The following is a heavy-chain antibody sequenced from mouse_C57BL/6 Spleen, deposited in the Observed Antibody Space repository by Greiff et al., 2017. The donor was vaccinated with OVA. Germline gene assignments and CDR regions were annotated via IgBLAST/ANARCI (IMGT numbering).Heavy chain of an antibody. J-gene: IGHJ4*01. V-gene: IGHV1-76*01. Sequence: QVQLKQSGAELVRPGASVKLSCKASGYTFTDYYINWVKQRPGQGLEWIARIYPGSGNTYYNEKFKGKATLTAEKSSSTAYMQLSSLTSEDSAVYFCARELLRDAMDYWGQGTSVTVSS. CDR3: ARELLRDAMDY. CDR1: GYTFTDYY. CDR2: IYPGSGNT. D-gene: IGHD2-1*01.